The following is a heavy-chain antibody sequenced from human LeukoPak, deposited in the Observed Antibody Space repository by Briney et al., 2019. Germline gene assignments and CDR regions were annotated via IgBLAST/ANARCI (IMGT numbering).Heavy chain of an antibody. CDR2: INHSGST. CDR3: ARGRSPQD. V-gene: IGHV4-34*01. Sequence: PSETLSLTCAIYSESFSGYYWNWIRQPPGKGLEWIGEINHSGSTNYNPSLKSRVTISLDTSKNQFSLKLTSVTAADTAVYYCARGRSPQDWGQGTLVTVSS. CDR1: SESFSGYY. J-gene: IGHJ4*02.